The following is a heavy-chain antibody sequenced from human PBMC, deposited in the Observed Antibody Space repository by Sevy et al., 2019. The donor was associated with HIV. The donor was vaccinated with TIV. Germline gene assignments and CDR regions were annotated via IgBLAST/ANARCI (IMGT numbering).Heavy chain of an antibody. J-gene: IGHJ4*02. CDR2: ISYDGNFK. CDR3: ARVAVEYCTNDCYHRFDH. V-gene: IGHV3-30*04. Sequence: GGSLRLSCVASGFTFPIYSVLWVRQAPGKGLEWLTLISYDGNFKYDADSVKGRLPISRDISNKILYLDMIGLRVEETALYFFARVAVEYCTNDCYHRFDHWGLGTLVTVSS. CDR1: GFTFPIYS. D-gene: IGHD2-8*01.